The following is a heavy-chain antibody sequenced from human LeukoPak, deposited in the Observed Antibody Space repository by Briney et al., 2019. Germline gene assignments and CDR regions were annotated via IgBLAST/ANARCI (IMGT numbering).Heavy chain of an antibody. D-gene: IGHD7-27*01. Sequence: PGGSLRLSCAASGFTFSSYWMEWVRQAPGKGLVWVSRIDSDGSNTNYADSVKGRFTVSRDNAKNTLYLQMSSLRAEDTAVYYCARGLPGPDHRGQGTLVTVSS. CDR1: GFTFSSYW. V-gene: IGHV3-74*01. CDR3: ARGLPGPDH. J-gene: IGHJ4*02. CDR2: IDSDGSNT.